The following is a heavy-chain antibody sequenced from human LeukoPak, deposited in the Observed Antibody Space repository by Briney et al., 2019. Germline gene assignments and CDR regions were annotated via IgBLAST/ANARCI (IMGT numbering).Heavy chain of an antibody. CDR2: IYYSGST. D-gene: IGHD3-22*01. J-gene: IGHJ3*02. V-gene: IGHV4-39*07. CDR3: AATYSSGYFGAFDI. CDR1: GGSISSSSYY. Sequence: PSETLSLTCTVSGGSISSSSYYWGWIRQPPGKGLEWIGSIYYSGSTYYNPSLKSRVTISVDTSKNQFSLKLSSVTAADTAVYYCAATYSSGYFGAFDIWGQGTMVTVSS.